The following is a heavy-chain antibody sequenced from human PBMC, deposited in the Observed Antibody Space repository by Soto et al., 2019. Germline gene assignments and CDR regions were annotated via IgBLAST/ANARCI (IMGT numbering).Heavy chain of an antibody. CDR1: GYTFTSYG. CDR3: ARTPTLLTIAYYFDY. CDR2: ISAYNGNT. Sequence: QVQLVQSGAEVKKPGASVKVSCKASGYTFTSYGISWVRQAPGQGLEWMGWISAYNGNTNNAQKLQGRVTMTTDTSTRTAYMELRSLRSDDTAVYYCARTPTLLTIAYYFDYWGQGTLVTVSS. V-gene: IGHV1-18*01. D-gene: IGHD2-15*01. J-gene: IGHJ4*02.